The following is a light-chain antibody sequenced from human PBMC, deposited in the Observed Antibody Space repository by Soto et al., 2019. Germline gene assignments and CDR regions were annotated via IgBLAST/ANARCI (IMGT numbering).Light chain of an antibody. Sequence: DVVLTQSPLSLPVTLGQPASISCTSRHSPAYSDGNTHLKWFHQRPGQSPRSLVYKVSNRDSGVPDRCSGSGAGAHFTLAITRVEAEDVGVYYCMPTAHWPPTLGPGTQLEIK. CDR2: KVS. J-gene: IGKJ2*01. CDR3: MPTAHWPPT. CDR1: HSPAYSDGNTH. V-gene: IGKV2-30*01.